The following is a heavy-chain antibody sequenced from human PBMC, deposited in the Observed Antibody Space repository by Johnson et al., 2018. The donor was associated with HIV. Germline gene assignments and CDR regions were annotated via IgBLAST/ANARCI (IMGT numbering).Heavy chain of an antibody. J-gene: IGHJ3*02. CDR2: IYGGGTT. CDR3: ARENYDYVWESYRKGGAFDI. V-gene: IGHV3-66*01. Sequence: VQLVESGGGLVQPGGSLRLSCATSGFTFSSYYLTWVRQAPGKGLEWVSLIYGGGTTYYAASVKGRFTVPRDNSKNTLYLQLNSLTAEDTAVYYCARENYDYVWESYRKGGAFDIWGQGTMVTVSS. CDR1: GFTFSSYY. D-gene: IGHD3-16*02.